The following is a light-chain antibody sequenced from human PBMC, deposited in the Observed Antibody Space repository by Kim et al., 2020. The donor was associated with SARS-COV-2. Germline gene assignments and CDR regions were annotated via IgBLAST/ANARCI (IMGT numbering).Light chain of an antibody. CDR1: SSDIGAYDS. J-gene: IGLJ3*02. CDR3: ISYARGSSLL. Sequence: QSALTQPASVSGSPGQSITISCTGTSSDIGAYDSVCWYQQLPDRAPNLIIYGVDERPSGVSSRFSASKSGHTASLTISGLQAEDEADYFCISYARGSSLLFGGGTRVTVL. V-gene: IGLV2-14*03. CDR2: GVD.